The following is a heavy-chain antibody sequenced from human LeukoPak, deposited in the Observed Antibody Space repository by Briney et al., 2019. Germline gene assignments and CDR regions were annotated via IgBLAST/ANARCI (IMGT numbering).Heavy chain of an antibody. D-gene: IGHD3-10*01. CDR3: ARWWDHYGGGWGFDY. CDR1: ADSFSRHY. J-gene: IGHJ4*02. V-gene: IGHV4-59*08. Sequence: PSETLSLTCAVSADSFSRHYWTWIRQPPGKGLEWRGYIYNSGTTAYNPSLKSRVTISADTSKNQFSLRLSSVTAADTAVYYCARWWDHYGGGWGFDYWGQGTLVTVSS. CDR2: IYNSGTT.